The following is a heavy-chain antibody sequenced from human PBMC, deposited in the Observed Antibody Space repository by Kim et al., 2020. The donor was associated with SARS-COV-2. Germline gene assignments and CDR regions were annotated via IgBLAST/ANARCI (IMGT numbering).Heavy chain of an antibody. V-gene: IGHV3-13*01. CDR1: GFTFSSYD. CDR2: IGTAGDT. CDR3: ARADIVVVPAAYLRYYYYYMDV. Sequence: GGSLRLSCAASGFTFSSYDMHWVRPATGKGLEWVSAIGTAGDTYYPGSVKGRFTISRENAKNSLYLQMNSLRAGDTAVYYCARADIVVVPAAYLRYYYYYMDVWGKGTTVTVSS. D-gene: IGHD2-2*01. J-gene: IGHJ6*03.